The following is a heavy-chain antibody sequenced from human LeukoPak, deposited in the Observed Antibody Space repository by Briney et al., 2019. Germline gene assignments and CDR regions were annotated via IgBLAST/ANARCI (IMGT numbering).Heavy chain of an antibody. Sequence: SVKVSCKXSGGTFSSYAISWVRQAPGQGLEWMGRIIPIFGTANYSQKFQGRVTITTDESTSTAYMELSSLRSEDTAVYYCARAMRRGGYCSGGSCYDGDAFDIWGQGTMVTVSS. CDR3: ARAMRRGGYCSGGSCYDGDAFDI. V-gene: IGHV1-69*05. CDR2: IIPIFGTA. D-gene: IGHD2-15*01. CDR1: GGTFSSYA. J-gene: IGHJ3*02.